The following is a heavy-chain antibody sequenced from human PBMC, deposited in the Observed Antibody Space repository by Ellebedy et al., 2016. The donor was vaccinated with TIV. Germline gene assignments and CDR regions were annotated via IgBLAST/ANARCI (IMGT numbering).Heavy chain of an antibody. V-gene: IGHV4-34*01. J-gene: IGHJ4*02. Sequence: MPSETLSLTCAVYGGSFNDYYWTWIRQPPGKGLEWIGEINHSGSTNYNPSLKSRITISVDTSNNKFSLKLTSVTAADTALYYCASHREFYSGWSFDYWGLGTLVTVSS. CDR2: INHSGST. CDR3: ASHREFYSGWSFDY. CDR1: GGSFNDYY. D-gene: IGHD5-12*01.